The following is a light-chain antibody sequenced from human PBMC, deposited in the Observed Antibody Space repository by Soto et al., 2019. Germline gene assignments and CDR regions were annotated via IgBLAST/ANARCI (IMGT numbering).Light chain of an antibody. V-gene: IGLV4-60*02. CDR1: SGHSSYT. J-gene: IGLJ3*02. Sequence: QPVLTQSSSASASLGSSVKLTCTLSSGHSSYTIAWHQQQPGKAPRYLMKLEGSGSYNKGSGVPDRFSGSSSGADRYLTISNGQCEDEADYYCETWDNTGVFGGGTKLTVL. CDR2: LEGSGSY. CDR3: ETWDNTGV.